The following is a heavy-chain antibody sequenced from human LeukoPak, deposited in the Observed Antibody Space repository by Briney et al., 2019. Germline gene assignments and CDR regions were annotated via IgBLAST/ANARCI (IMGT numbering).Heavy chain of an antibody. CDR1: GGSISSSSYY. V-gene: IGHV4-39*01. Sequence: SETLSLTCTVSGGSISSSSYYWGWIRQPPGKGLEWIGSIYYSGSTYYNPSLKSRVTIPVDTSKNQFSLKLSSVTAADTAVYYCARLHRNDYIFFYWGQGTLVTVSS. CDR2: IYYSGST. CDR3: ARLHRNDYIFFY. D-gene: IGHD4-11*01. J-gene: IGHJ4*02.